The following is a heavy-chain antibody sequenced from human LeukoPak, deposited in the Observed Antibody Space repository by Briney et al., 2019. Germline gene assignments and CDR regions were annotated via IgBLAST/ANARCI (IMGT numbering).Heavy chain of an antibody. CDR3: AGDRAQYYDDAFDI. Sequence: PGGSLRLSCAASGFTFNIYWMSWVRQAPGKRLEWVANIKPDGSDVYYLDSVKGRFTISRDNAQNSLYLQMYTLRVEDTAVYYCAGDRAQYYDDAFDIWGQGTMVTVSS. CDR1: GFTFNIYW. D-gene: IGHD3-3*01. J-gene: IGHJ3*02. V-gene: IGHV3-7*01. CDR2: IKPDGSDV.